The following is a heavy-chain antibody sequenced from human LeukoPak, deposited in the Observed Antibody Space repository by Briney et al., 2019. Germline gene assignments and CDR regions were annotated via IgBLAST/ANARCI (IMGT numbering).Heavy chain of an antibody. D-gene: IGHD5-12*01. J-gene: IGHJ6*02. Sequence: PGGSLRLSCAASGFTFSSYAMHWVRQAPGKGLEWVAVISYDGSNKYYADSVKGRFTISRDNSKNTLYLQMNSLRAEDTAVYYCARERVDIVATIRYGMDVWGQGTTVTVSS. CDR1: GFTFSSYA. CDR3: ARERVDIVATIRYGMDV. CDR2: ISYDGSNK. V-gene: IGHV3-30*04.